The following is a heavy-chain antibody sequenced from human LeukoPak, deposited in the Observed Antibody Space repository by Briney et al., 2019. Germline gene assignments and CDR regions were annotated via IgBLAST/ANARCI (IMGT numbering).Heavy chain of an antibody. J-gene: IGHJ4*02. CDR1: GFTFSNAC. V-gene: IGHV3-15*01. CDR3: TTEAWLPHDY. CDR2: IKSKTDGATT. D-gene: IGHD6-19*01. Sequence: PGGSLRLSCAASGFTFSNACMSWVRQAPGKGLEWVGRIKSKTDGATTDYAAPVKGRFTISRDDSKNTLYLQMNSLKTEDTAVYYCTTEAWLPHDYSGQGTLVTVSS.